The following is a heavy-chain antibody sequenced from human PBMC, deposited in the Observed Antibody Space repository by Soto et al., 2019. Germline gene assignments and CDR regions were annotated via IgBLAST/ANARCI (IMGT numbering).Heavy chain of an antibody. CDR1: GGSFSGYY. V-gene: IGHV4-34*01. Sequence: KPSETLSLTCAVYGGSFSGYYWSWIRQPPGKGLEWIGEINHSGSTNYNPSLKSRVTISVDTSKNQFSLKLSSVTAADTAVYYCARRPGGYSSSWYYFDYWGQGTLVTVSS. CDR2: INHSGST. D-gene: IGHD6-13*01. J-gene: IGHJ4*02. CDR3: ARRPGGYSSSWYYFDY.